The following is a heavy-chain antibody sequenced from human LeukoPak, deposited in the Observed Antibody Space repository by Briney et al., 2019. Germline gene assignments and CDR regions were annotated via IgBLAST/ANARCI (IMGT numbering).Heavy chain of an antibody. Sequence: PGGSLRLSCAASGFTFSTYTMNWVRQAPGKGLEWVSSISSSSNNINCADSVKGRFTISRDNAMNSVHLQMNSLRVEDTAVYYCARGYQRPDYWGQGTLITVSS. J-gene: IGHJ4*02. V-gene: IGHV3-21*01. CDR1: GFTFSTYT. D-gene: IGHD2-2*01. CDR3: ARGYQRPDY. CDR2: ISSSSNNI.